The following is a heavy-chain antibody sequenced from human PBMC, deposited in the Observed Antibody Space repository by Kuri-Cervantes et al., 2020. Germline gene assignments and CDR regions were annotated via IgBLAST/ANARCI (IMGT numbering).Heavy chain of an antibody. CDR1: GYTFTSYD. D-gene: IGHD3-22*01. Sequence: ASVKVSCKASGYTFTSYDINWVRQATGQGLEWMGWMNPNSGNTGYAQKFQGRVTMTRNTSISTAYMELSSLRSEDTAVYYCARDNSKPEYYYDSSGYYQDFDYWGQGTLVTVSS. CDR2: MNPNSGNT. J-gene: IGHJ4*02. CDR3: ARDNSKPEYYYDSSGYYQDFDY. V-gene: IGHV1-8*01.